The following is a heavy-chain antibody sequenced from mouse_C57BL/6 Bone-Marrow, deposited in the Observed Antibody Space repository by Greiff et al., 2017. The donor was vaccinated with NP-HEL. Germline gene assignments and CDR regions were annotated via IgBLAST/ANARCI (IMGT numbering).Heavy chain of an antibody. J-gene: IGHJ2*01. CDR3: ARQGYDY. CDR1: DSAFPSPF. Sequence: EVQVVESGGGFVPPVASLHLSCASSDSAFPSPFISWFRHTPVKRLELVAAINSDGGSTYYPDTMERRISHSRDNTQKTLYLQMSSLRSEDTALYYCARQGYDYWSQGTTLTVSS. V-gene: IGHV5-2*01. CDR2: INSDGGST.